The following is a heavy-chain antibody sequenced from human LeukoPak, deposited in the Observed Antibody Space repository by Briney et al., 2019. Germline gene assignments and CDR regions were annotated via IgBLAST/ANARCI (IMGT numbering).Heavy chain of an antibody. CDR3: ARGDTAIEYYCYMDV. Sequence: PGRSLRLSCAASGFTFSSYAMHWVRQAPGKGLEWVAVISYDGSNKYYADSVKGRFTISRDNSKNTLYLQMNSLRAEDTAVYYCARGDTAIEYYCYMDVWGKGTTATVSS. J-gene: IGHJ6*03. D-gene: IGHD5-18*01. CDR1: GFTFSSYA. CDR2: ISYDGSNK. V-gene: IGHV3-30*04.